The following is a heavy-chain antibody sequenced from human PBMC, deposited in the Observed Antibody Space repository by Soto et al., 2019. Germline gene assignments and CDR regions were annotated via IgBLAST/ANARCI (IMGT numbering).Heavy chain of an antibody. CDR3: AREDLFIVSSGLDI. J-gene: IGHJ3*02. Sequence: QVQLVQSGAEMKTPGASVKVACKAFGYSFTTSSLNWVRQAPGEGLEWMARISAFNGNTNYLEKFQDRVTMTADITTRTAYMELRNLRSDDTAVYYCAREDLFIVSSGLDIWGEGTLVTVSS. D-gene: IGHD2-15*01. V-gene: IGHV1-18*01. CDR1: GYSFTTSS. CDR2: ISAFNGNT.